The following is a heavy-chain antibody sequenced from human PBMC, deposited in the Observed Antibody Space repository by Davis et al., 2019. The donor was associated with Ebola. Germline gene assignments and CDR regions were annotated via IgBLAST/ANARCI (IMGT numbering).Heavy chain of an antibody. J-gene: IGHJ5*02. CDR3: VRRVETPGWFDP. D-gene: IGHD4-23*01. V-gene: IGHV5-51*01. CDR1: GYKFPTYW. Sequence: GESLKISCQGYGYKFPTYWIGWVRQMLGRGLEYMGIIYPGDSETRYSPSFEGQVTISADNSTSTAYLHWSSLKASDSAIYYCVRRVETPGWFDPWGQGTLVTVSS. CDR2: IYPGDSET.